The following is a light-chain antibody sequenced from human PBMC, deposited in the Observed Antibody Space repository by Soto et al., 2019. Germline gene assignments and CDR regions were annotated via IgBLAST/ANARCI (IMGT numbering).Light chain of an antibody. CDR1: SSDVGSYDL. CDR2: EGN. J-gene: IGLJ1*01. Sequence: QSALTQPASVSGSPGQSITISGNGTSSDVGSYDLVSWYQQHPGKAPQLIICEGNKRPSGVSNRFSGSKSGNTASLTISGLQAEDEADYYCCSFADHYTYVFGTGTKVTVL. CDR3: CSFADHYTYV. V-gene: IGLV2-23*01.